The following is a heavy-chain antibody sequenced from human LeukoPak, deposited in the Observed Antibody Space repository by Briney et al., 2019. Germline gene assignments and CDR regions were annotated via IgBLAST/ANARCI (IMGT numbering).Heavy chain of an antibody. D-gene: IGHD1/OR15-1a*01. CDR2: VYDTGAT. V-gene: IGHV4-59*08. CDR3: ARLPLIATTRGGFDP. CDR1: GGSISGYY. Sequence: SEALSLTCTVSGGSISGYYWSWIRQPPGKRLEWIGYVYDTGATNYNPSLKGRFTISIDTSKNQFSLYLSSVTAADTAVYYCARLPLIATTRGGFDPWGQETLVTVSS. J-gene: IGHJ5*02.